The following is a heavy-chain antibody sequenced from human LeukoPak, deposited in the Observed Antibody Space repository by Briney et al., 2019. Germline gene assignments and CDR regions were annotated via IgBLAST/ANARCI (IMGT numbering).Heavy chain of an antibody. Sequence: GGSLRLSCAASGFTFSSYSMHWVRQAPGKGLEWVAVISYDGSNKYYADSVKGRFTISRDNSKNTLYLQMNSLRAEDTAVYYCARDGSPIVVVVAATSSMDVWGQGTTVTVSS. V-gene: IGHV3-30-3*01. D-gene: IGHD2-15*01. CDR2: ISYDGSNK. J-gene: IGHJ6*02. CDR3: ARDGSPIVVVVAATSSMDV. CDR1: GFTFSSYS.